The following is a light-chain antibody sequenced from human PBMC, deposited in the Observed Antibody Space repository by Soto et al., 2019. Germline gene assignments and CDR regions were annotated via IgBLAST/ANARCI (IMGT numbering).Light chain of an antibody. Sequence: SALTQPASVSGSPGQSITISCTGTSSDVGGYNSVSWYQQHPGKAPKLMIYNVSNRPSGVSNRFSGSKSGNTASLTISGLQAEDEADYYCSSYTSSSTYVFGTGTKLTVL. CDR3: SSYTSSSTYV. V-gene: IGLV2-14*01. J-gene: IGLJ1*01. CDR1: SSDVGGYNS. CDR2: NVS.